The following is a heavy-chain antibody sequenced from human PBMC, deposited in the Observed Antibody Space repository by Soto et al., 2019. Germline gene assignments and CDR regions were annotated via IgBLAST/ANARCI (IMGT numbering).Heavy chain of an antibody. V-gene: IGHV3-30*18. J-gene: IGHJ6*02. CDR2: ISYDGRNE. D-gene: IGHD2-15*01. CDR3: AKDLDVVMVLSAPRGLDV. Sequence: QVQLVESGGGMIQPGRSLRLSCVASGFTFSNFGMHWVRQAPGKGLEWVAGISYDGRNESYVDSVRGRFTLSRDNSKNPLSLQMISLRPDDTGLYYCAKDLDVVMVLSAPRGLDVWGQGTTVTVSS. CDR1: GFTFSNFG.